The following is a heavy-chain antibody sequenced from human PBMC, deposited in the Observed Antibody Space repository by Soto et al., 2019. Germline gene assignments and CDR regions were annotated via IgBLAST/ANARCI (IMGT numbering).Heavy chain of an antibody. CDR2: ISGNVADT. J-gene: IGHJ4*02. CDR3: AKHLRFLEWLFDY. Sequence: GGSLRLSCAASGFTFSSYAMTWVRQAPGKGLEWVSTISGNVADTFYADSVKGRFTISRDNSKNTLFLQMNSLRAEDTAVYYCAKHLRFLEWLFDYWGQGTMVTVSS. CDR1: GFTFSSYA. D-gene: IGHD3-3*01. V-gene: IGHV3-23*01.